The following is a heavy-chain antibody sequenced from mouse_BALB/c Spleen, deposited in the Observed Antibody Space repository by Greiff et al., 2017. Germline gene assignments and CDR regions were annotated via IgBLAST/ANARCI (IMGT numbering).Heavy chain of an antibody. CDR1: GFTFSSYT. CDR2: ISSGGSYT. J-gene: IGHJ3*01. V-gene: IGHV5-6-4*01. D-gene: IGHD2-4*01. CDR3: TNLYDYDGAY. Sequence: EVKVVESGGGLVKPGGSLKLSCAASGFTFSSYTMSWVRQTPEKRLEWVATISSGGSYTYYPDSVKGRFTISRDNAKNTLYLQMSSLKSEDTAMYYCTNLYDYDGAYWGQGTLVTVSA.